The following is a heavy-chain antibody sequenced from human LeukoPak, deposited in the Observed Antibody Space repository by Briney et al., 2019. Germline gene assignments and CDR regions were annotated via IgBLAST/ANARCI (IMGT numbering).Heavy chain of an antibody. V-gene: IGHV1-69*05. CDR2: IIPIFGTA. CDR1: GGTFSSYA. CDR3: ARTQYYYYYMDV. J-gene: IGHJ6*03. Sequence: GASVKVSCKASGGTFSSYAISWVRQAPGQGLEWMGGIIPIFGTANYAQKLQGRVTMTTDTSTSTAYMELRSLRSDDTAVYYCARTQYYYYYMDVWGKGTTVTVSS.